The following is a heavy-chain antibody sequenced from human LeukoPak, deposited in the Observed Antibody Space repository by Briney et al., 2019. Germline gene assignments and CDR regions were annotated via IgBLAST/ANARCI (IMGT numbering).Heavy chain of an antibody. D-gene: IGHD3-3*01. CDR3: ARDLPHYDFWSGYSSDYFDY. CDR1: GFTFSSYA. J-gene: IGHJ4*02. CDR2: IKQDGSEK. V-gene: IGHV3-7*01. Sequence: GGSLRLSCAASGFTFSSYAMTWVRQAPEKGLEWVANIKQDGSEKYYVDSVKGRFTISRDNAKNSLYLQMNSLRAEDTAVYYCARDLPHYDFWSGYSSDYFDYWGQGTLVTVSS.